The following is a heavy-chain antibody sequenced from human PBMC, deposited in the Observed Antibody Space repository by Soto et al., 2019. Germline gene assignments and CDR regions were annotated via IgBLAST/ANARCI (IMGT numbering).Heavy chain of an antibody. D-gene: IGHD1-26*01. V-gene: IGHV4-30-4*01. J-gene: IGHJ5*02. CDR3: ARLRWETENNWFDP. CDR2: IYHSGST. CDR1: CDSINSVDHY. Sequence: SETLSLTCTVSCDSINSVDHYWSWIRQPPGKGLEWMGYIYHSGSTHYNPSLNSRLTISIDTSTNRFSLNLTSVTAADTAVYFCARLRWETENNWFDPWGQGALVTVSS.